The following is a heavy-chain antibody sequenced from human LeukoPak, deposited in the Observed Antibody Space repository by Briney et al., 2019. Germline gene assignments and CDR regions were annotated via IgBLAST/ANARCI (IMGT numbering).Heavy chain of an antibody. CDR3: ARDRLHYDSSGYYRRWCGPFDY. D-gene: IGHD3-22*01. CDR1: GGSISSSSYY. J-gene: IGHJ4*02. CDR2: IYYSGST. V-gene: IGHV4-39*07. Sequence: SETLSLTCTVSGGSISSSSYYWGWIRQPPGKGLEWIGSIYYSGSTYYNPSLKSRVAISVDTSKNQFSLKLSSVTAADTAVYYCARDRLHYDSSGYYRRWCGPFDYWGQGTLVTVSS.